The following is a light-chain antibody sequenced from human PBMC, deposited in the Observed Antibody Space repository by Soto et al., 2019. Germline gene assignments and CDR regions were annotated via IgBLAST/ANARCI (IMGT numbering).Light chain of an antibody. J-gene: IGLJ1*01. CDR2: EVT. CDR1: SSDVGGYDY. Sequence: LTQPACVSGSPGQSVAISCTGTSSDVGGYDYVSWYQQQPDKAPKLMIYEVTKRPSGVSNRFSGSKSGNTASLTISGLQSEDEADYYCSSHTSGSTRVFGTGTKVTV. CDR3: SSHTSGSTRV. V-gene: IGLV2-14*01.